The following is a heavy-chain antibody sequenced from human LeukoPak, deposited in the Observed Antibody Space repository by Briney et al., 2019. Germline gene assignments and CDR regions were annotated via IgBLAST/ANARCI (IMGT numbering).Heavy chain of an antibody. CDR2: INWNGGST. J-gene: IGHJ4*02. V-gene: IGHV3-20*04. CDR3: AKAKPYYYDTSGPSPFDY. Sequence: GGSLRLSCAASGFTFDDYGMSWVRHAPGKGLEWVSGINWNGGSTGYADSVKGRFTISRDNAKNSLYLQMNSLRVEDTALYYCAKAKPYYYDTSGPSPFDYWGQGTLVTVSS. D-gene: IGHD3-22*01. CDR1: GFTFDDYG.